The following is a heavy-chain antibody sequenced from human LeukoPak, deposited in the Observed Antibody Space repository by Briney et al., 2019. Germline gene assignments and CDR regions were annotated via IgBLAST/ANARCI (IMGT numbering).Heavy chain of an antibody. V-gene: IGHV3-30*03. CDR2: ISYDGSNK. D-gene: IGHD1-1*01. J-gene: IGHJ3*02. CDR3: ARGAWNAGGYAFAI. CDR1: GFTFSSYG. Sequence: GRSLRLSCAASGFTFSSYGMHWVRQAPGKGLEWVAVISYDGSNKYYADSVKGRFTISRDNSKNTLYLQMNSLRAEDTAVYFCARGAWNAGGYAFAIWGQGTMVTVSS.